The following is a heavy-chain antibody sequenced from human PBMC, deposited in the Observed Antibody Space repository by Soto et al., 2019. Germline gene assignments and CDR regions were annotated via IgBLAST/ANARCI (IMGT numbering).Heavy chain of an antibody. Sequence: QVQLVESGGGVVQPGRSLRLSCAASGFTFSSYGMHWVRQAPGKGLEWVAVISYDGRNKYYADSVKGRFTISRDNSKNTLYLQMNSLRAEDTAVYYCARLIAAPQAGIDYWGQGTLVTVSS. CDR3: ARLIAAPQAGIDY. V-gene: IGHV3-30*03. D-gene: IGHD6-25*01. J-gene: IGHJ4*02. CDR2: ISYDGRNK. CDR1: GFTFSSYG.